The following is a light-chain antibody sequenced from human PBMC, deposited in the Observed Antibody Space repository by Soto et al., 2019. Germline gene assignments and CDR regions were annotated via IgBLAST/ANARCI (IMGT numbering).Light chain of an antibody. Sequence: DIQMTQSPPSVSASVGDRVIITCRASQSISTYLSWYQQKLGKAPSLLIYGASKLQGGVTSRFGGSGSGTDFTLTIVNFQPQDFATYYCQQSFSTPPTFGRGTKVDLK. CDR3: QQSFSTPPT. J-gene: IGKJ4*01. V-gene: IGKV1-39*01. CDR1: QSISTY. CDR2: GAS.